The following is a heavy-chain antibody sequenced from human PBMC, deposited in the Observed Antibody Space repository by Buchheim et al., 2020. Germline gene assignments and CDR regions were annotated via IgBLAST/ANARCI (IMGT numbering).Heavy chain of an antibody. CDR1: GFTFSSYA. CDR2: ISSDGSNK. J-gene: IGHJ4*02. Sequence: QVQLVESGGGVVQPGRSLRLSCAASGFTFSSYAMHWVRQAPGKGLEWVAVISSDGSNKYYADSVKGRFTISRDNSKNTLYLQMNSLRAEDTAVYYCARGGKIAPARVGLGYWGLGTL. CDR3: ARGGKIAPARVGLGY. V-gene: IGHV3-30-3*01. D-gene: IGHD6-13*01.